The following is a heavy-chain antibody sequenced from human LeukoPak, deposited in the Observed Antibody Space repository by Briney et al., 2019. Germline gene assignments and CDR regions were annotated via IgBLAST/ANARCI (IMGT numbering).Heavy chain of an antibody. CDR1: GYTFTGYY. CDR3: ARVGTAVAGYNWFGP. J-gene: IGHJ5*02. D-gene: IGHD6-19*01. V-gene: IGHV1-2*02. CDR2: INPNSGGT. Sequence: ASVKVSCKASGYTFTGYYMHWVRQAPGQGLEWMGWINPNSGGTNYAQKFQGRVTTTRDTSISTAYMELSRLRSDDTAVYYCARVGTAVAGYNWFGPWGQGTLVTVSS.